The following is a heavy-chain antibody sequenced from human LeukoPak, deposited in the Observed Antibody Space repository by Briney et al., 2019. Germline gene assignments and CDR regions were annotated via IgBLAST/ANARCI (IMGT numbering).Heavy chain of an antibody. V-gene: IGHV4-61*01. CDR2: IHYSGST. Sequence: PSETLSLTCSVSGGSISSSNYYWSWIRQPPGKGLEWIGYIHYSGSTSYNPSLKSRVTISVDTSKNQFSLKLRFVTAADTAVYYCARSDHRNYYFDYWGQGTLVTVSS. J-gene: IGHJ4*02. CDR1: GGSISSSNYY. CDR3: ARSDHRNYYFDY.